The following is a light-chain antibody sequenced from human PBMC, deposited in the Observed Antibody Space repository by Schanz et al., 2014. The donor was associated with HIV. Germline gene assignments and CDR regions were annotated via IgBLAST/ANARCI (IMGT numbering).Light chain of an antibody. Sequence: VVTQEPSFSVSPGGTVTLTCGLSSGSVSTGYYPNWSQQTPGQAPRTLIYSTNTRSSGVPDRFSGSILGNKAALTITGAQADDESDYYCVLYRCSGIWVFRGGTKLTVL. CDR3: VLYRCSGIWV. V-gene: IGLV8-61*01. J-gene: IGLJ3*02. CDR1: SGSVSTGYY. CDR2: STN.